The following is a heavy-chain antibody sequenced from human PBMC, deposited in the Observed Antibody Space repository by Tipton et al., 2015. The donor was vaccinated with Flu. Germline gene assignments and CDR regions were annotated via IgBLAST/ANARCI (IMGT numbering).Heavy chain of an antibody. CDR1: GFTFSSYW. CDR2: IEIDGSST. V-gene: IGHV3-74*01. CDR3: ARDKGGSYTRGHFDY. D-gene: IGHD1-26*01. Sequence: SLRLSCAASGFTFSSYWMHWVRQAPGKGLVWVSRIEIDGSSTTYADSVKGRFTISRDNAKNTLYLQMNSLRAEDTAVYYCARDKGGSYTRGHFDYWGQGTLVTVSS. J-gene: IGHJ4*02.